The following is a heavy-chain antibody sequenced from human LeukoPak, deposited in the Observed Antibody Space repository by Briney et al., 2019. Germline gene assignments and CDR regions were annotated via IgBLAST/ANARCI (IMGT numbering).Heavy chain of an antibody. CDR2: IYSGGST. Sequence: PGGSLRLPCAASGFTVSSNYMSWVRQAPGKGLEWVSVIYSGGSTYYADSVKGRFTISRDNSKNTLYLQMNSLRAEDTAVYYCARDRTYGGNTRWSVPYWGQGTLVTVSS. J-gene: IGHJ4*02. D-gene: IGHD4-23*01. CDR3: ARDRTYGGNTRWSVPY. V-gene: IGHV3-66*01. CDR1: GFTVSSNY.